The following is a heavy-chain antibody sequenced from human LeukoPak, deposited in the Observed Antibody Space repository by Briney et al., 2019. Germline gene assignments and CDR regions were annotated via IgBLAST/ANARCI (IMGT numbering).Heavy chain of an antibody. D-gene: IGHD1-26*01. CDR2: FDPEDGET. J-gene: IGHJ3*02. Sequence: ASVKVSCKVSGYTLTELSMHWVRQAPGKGLEWMGGFDPEDGETIYAQKFQGRVTMTEDTSTDTAYMELSSLRSEDTAVYYCARGVDIVGATPGPPHDAFDIWGQGTMVTVSS. V-gene: IGHV1-24*01. CDR3: ARGVDIVGATPGPPHDAFDI. CDR1: GYTLTELS.